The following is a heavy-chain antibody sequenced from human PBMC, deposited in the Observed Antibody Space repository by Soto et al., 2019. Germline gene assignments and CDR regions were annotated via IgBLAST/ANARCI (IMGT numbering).Heavy chain of an antibody. V-gene: IGHV1-18*01. CDR3: AWREYYDSSGPDAFDI. CDR2: ISAYNGNT. Sequence: GASVKVSCKASGYTFTSYGISWVRQAPGQGLEWMGWISAYNGNTNYAQKLQGRVTMTTDTSTSTAYMELRSLRSDDTAVYYCAWREYYDSSGPDAFDICGQGTMVTVSS. D-gene: IGHD3-22*01. CDR1: GYTFTSYG. J-gene: IGHJ3*02.